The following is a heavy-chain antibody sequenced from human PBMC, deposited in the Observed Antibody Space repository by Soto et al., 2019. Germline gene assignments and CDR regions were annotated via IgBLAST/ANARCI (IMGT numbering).Heavy chain of an antibody. CDR1: GFTFSDYS. J-gene: IGHJ6*02. CDR2: IFVTSTII. D-gene: IGHD2-15*01. Sequence: GGSLRLSCVASGFTFSDYSMVWVRQSPGKGLEWISYIFVTSTIIYYADSVKGRFTVSRDNAKNSLYLQMDSLRAEDTAVYYCARVKSVDNGMDVWGQGTAVTVSS. V-gene: IGHV3-48*04. CDR3: ARVKSVDNGMDV.